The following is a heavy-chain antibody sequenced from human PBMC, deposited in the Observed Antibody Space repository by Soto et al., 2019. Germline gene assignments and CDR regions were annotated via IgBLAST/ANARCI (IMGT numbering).Heavy chain of an antibody. D-gene: IGHD3-16*01. V-gene: IGHV4-4*09. CDR2: IYRSGST. CDR3: ARTLDYGHMDV. CDR1: GDSVRNQY. Sequence: QVQMQESGPGLVKPSETLSLTCTVSGDSVRNQYWSWIRRPPGRGLEWIGYIYRSGSTKCNPSLKRRLTISVDTSKNQFSLKLSSVTAADTAVYYCARTLDYGHMDVWGKGTTVTVSS. J-gene: IGHJ6*03.